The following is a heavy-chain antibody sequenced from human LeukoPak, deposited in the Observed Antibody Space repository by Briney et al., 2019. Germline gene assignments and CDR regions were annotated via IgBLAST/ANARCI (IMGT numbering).Heavy chain of an antibody. D-gene: IGHD5-18*01. CDR3: ARDRLSRGYSYGSYTLDY. V-gene: IGHV1-18*01. CDR2: ISAYNGNT. Sequence: ASVKVSCKASGYTFTSYGISWVRQAPGQGLEWMGWISAYNGNTNYAQKLQGRVTVTTDTSTSTAYMELRSLRSDDTAVYYCARDRLSRGYSYGSYTLDYWGQGTLVTVSS. J-gene: IGHJ4*02. CDR1: GYTFTSYG.